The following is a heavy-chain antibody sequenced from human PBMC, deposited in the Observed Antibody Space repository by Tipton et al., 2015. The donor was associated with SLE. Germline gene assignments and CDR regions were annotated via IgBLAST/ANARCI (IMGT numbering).Heavy chain of an antibody. CDR2: IIPIFGTA. D-gene: IGHD2-21*01. CDR3: AAHCGDDCSTGGAFDI. V-gene: IGHV1-69*05. CDR1: GGTFSSYA. Sequence: QSGPEVKKPGSSVKVSCKASGGTFSSYAISWVRQAPGQGLEWMGGIIPIFGTANYAQKFQGRVTITTDESTTTAYMTLSRLRSEDTAVYYCAAHCGDDCSTGGAFDIWGQGTMVTVSS. J-gene: IGHJ3*02.